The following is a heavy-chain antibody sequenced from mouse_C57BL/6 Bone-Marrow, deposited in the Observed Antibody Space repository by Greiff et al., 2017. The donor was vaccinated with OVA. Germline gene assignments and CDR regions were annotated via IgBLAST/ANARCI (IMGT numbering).Heavy chain of an antibody. V-gene: IGHV14-4*01. J-gene: IGHJ2*01. Sequence: VQLQQSGAELVRPGASVKLSCTASGFNIKDDYMHWVKQRPEQGLEWIGWLDPENGDTEYAPKFKGKATITADTSSNTAYLQLSSLTSEDTAVYYCTSCSNCDYWGQGTTLTVSS. CDR2: LDPENGDT. D-gene: IGHD1-1*01. CDR1: GFNIKDDY. CDR3: TSCSNCDY.